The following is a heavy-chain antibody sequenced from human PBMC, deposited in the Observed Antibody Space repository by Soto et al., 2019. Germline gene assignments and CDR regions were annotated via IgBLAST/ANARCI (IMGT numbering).Heavy chain of an antibody. Sequence: GASVKVSCKASGGPFSNYAINWVRQAPGQGLEWMGGINPTFTTGIIPIFGTPTYAQNFQGRVTMTTDTSTNTAYMELRSLTSDDTAVYYCTRAGASDWNYVSTSSWGQGTLVTVSS. J-gene: IGHJ4*02. CDR2: INPTFTTGIIPIFGTP. V-gene: IGHV1-69*05. CDR1: GGPFSNYA. D-gene: IGHD1-7*01. CDR3: TRAGASDWNYVSTSS.